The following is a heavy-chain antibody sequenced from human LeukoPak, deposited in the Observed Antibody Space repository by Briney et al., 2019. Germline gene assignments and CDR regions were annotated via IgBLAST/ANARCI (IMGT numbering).Heavy chain of an antibody. V-gene: IGHV1-46*01. D-gene: IGHD2-15*01. CDR1: GYTFTSYY. CDR2: INPSGGST. CDR3: ARDPRSVWAATRGWFDP. Sequence: GASVKVSCKASGYTFTSYYMHWVRQAPGQGLEWMGIINPSGGSTSYAQKFQGRVTMTRDTSTSTAYMELSSLRSEDTAVYYCARDPRSVWAATRGWFDPWGQGTLVTVSS. J-gene: IGHJ5*02.